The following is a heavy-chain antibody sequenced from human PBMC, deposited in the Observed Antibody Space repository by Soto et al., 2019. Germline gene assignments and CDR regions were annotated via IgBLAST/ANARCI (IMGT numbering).Heavy chain of an antibody. J-gene: IGHJ4*02. CDR3: ARRNVLNCDY. D-gene: IGHD4-4*01. V-gene: IGHV1-3*01. CDR2: ISAGNGNT. Sequence: QVQLVQSGAEVKKPGASVKVSCKASGYTFTSYAMHWVRQAPGQRLEWMGWISAGNGNTKYSQIFQGRVTITRDTSASTAYMELSSLRYEDTAVYYCARRNVLNCDYWGQGTLVTVSS. CDR1: GYTFTSYA.